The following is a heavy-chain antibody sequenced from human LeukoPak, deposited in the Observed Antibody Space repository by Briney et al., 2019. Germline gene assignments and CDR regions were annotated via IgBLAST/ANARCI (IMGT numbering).Heavy chain of an antibody. V-gene: IGHV4-4*07. CDR1: GGSTSSYY. CDR3: ARVSAKDSRFDP. J-gene: IGHJ5*02. D-gene: IGHD2-15*01. Sequence: SETLSLTCTVSGGSTSSYYWSWIRQPAGKGLEWIGRIYTSGSTNYNPSLQSRVTMSVDTSKNQFSLKLSSVTAADTAVYYCARVSAKDSRFDPWGRGTLVTVSS. CDR2: IYTSGST.